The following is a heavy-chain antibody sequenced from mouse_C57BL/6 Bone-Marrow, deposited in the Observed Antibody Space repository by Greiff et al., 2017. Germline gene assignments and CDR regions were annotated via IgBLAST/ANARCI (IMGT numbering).Heavy chain of an antibody. V-gene: IGHV1-15*01. CDR3: YYVSSLWAMDY. J-gene: IGHJ4*01. D-gene: IGHD1-1*01. CDR2: IDPETGGT. Sequence: VKLQESGAELVRPGASVTLSCKASGYTFTDYEMHWVKQTPVHGLEWIGAIDPETGGTAYNQKFKGKAILTADKSSSTAYMELRSLTSEYSAVYYSYYVSSLWAMDYWGQGTSVTVSS. CDR1: GYTFTDYE.